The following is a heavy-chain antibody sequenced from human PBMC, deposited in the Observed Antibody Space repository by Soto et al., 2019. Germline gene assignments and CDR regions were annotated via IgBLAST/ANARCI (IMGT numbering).Heavy chain of an antibody. V-gene: IGHV1-18*04. CDR2: ISAYNGNT. Sequence: GASVKVSCKASGYTFTSYGISWVRQAPGQGLEWMGWISAYNGNTNYAQKLQGRVTMTTDTSTSTAYMELRSLRSDATAVYYCARAVYCSGGSCYERWFDPWGQGTLVTVSS. J-gene: IGHJ5*02. D-gene: IGHD2-15*01. CDR3: ARAVYCSGGSCYERWFDP. CDR1: GYTFTSYG.